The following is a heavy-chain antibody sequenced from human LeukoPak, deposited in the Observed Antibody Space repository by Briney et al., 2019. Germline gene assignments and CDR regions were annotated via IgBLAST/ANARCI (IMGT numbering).Heavy chain of an antibody. V-gene: IGHV1-18*01. CDR1: GYTLGNFG. CDR3: ARDLRELMGGDYYFDY. J-gene: IGHJ4*02. Sequence: ASVKVSCKASGYTLGNFGISWVRQAPGQGLEWMGWLSASNGNTNYAQKVRGRVTMTTDTSTNTAYLELTSLRSDDTAVYYCARDLRELMGGDYYFDYWGQGTLVTVSS. CDR2: LSASNGNT. D-gene: IGHD2-8*01.